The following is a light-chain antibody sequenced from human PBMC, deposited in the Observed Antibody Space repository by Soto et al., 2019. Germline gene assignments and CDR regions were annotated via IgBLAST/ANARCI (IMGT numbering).Light chain of an antibody. Sequence: QAVVTQPPSVSGAPGQRVTISCTGSSSNIGAGYDVHWYQQLPGTAPKLLIYGNSNRPSGVPDRFSGSKSGTSASLAITGXXAEDEADYYCQSYDSSLSGVVFGGGTKLTVL. J-gene: IGLJ2*01. CDR2: GNS. CDR1: SSNIGAGYD. V-gene: IGLV1-40*01. CDR3: QSYDSSLSGVV.